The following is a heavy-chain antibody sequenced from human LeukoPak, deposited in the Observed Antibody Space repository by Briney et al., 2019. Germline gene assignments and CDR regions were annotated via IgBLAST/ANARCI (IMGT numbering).Heavy chain of an antibody. CDR3: AKQLGDLYYFDY. V-gene: IGHV3-30*18. CDR1: GFTFSSYG. D-gene: IGHD3-16*01. Sequence: GRSLRLSCAASGFTFSSYGMHWVRQAPGKGLEWVAVISYDGSNKYYADSVKGRFTITRDNSKNTLYLQMNSLRAEDTAVYYCAKQLGDLYYFDYWGQGTLVTVSS. J-gene: IGHJ4*02. CDR2: ISYDGSNK.